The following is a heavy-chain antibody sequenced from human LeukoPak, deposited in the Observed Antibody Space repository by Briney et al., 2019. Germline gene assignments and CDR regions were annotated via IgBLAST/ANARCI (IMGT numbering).Heavy chain of an antibody. CDR1: GSTLTELS. J-gene: IGHJ4*02. V-gene: IGHV1-24*01. Sequence: GASVKVSCKVSGSTLTELSIHWVRQAPGKGLEWMGGLDPEDGEILYAQRFQGRVTMTEDTSTDTAYMELSSLTSDDTAVYYCATEEAGSFPAFDCWGQGTRVTVSS. D-gene: IGHD1-26*01. CDR2: LDPEDGEI. CDR3: ATEEAGSFPAFDC.